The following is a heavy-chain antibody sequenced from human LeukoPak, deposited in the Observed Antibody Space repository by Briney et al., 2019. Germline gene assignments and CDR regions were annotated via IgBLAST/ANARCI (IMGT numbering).Heavy chain of an antibody. D-gene: IGHD4-11*01. CDR3: AREKGSSNYDS. J-gene: IGHJ5*01. CDR2: INGDGSST. Sequence: TGGSLRLSCAASGFTFNTYWMHWVRQVPGKGLVWVSRINGDGSSTAYADSVKDRFTISRDNAKNTVYLQMNSLRAKDTAVYYCAREKGSSNYDSWGQGTLVTVSS. V-gene: IGHV3-74*03. CDR1: GFTFNTYW.